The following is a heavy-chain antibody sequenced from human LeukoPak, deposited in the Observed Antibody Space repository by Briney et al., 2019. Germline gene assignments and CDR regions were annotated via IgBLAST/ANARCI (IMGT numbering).Heavy chain of an antibody. CDR1: GFTIDSYG. CDR2: ISYDGSNK. V-gene: IGHV3-30*18. D-gene: IGHD3-10*01. Sequence: GGSLRLSCAASGFTIDSYGMHWVRQAPGKGLEWVAVISYDGSNKYYTDSVKGRFTISRDNSKNTLYLQMNSLRAEDTAVYYCAKDRGFGVFFQYYFDHWGQGSLVTVSS. J-gene: IGHJ4*02. CDR3: AKDRGFGVFFQYYFDH.